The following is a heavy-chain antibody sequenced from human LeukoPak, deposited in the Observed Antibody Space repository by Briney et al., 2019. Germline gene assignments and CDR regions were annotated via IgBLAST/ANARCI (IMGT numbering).Heavy chain of an antibody. CDR1: GGSISSYY. D-gene: IGHD2-8*01. Sequence: SETLSLTCTVSGGSISSYYWSWIRQPPGKGLEWIGYIYYSGSTNYNPSLKSRVTISVDTSKNQFSLKLSSVTAADTAVYYCARAPEDIVPIGYFDYWGQGTLVTVSS. CDR2: IYYSGST. V-gene: IGHV4-59*12. J-gene: IGHJ4*02. CDR3: ARAPEDIVPIGYFDY.